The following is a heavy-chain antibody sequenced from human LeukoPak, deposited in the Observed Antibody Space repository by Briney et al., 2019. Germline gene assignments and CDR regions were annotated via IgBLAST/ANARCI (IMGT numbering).Heavy chain of an antibody. J-gene: IGHJ4*02. CDR3: ARDSSMLRGPLVIYYFDF. Sequence: QPGGSLRLSCAASGFTFSSYEMNWVRQAPGKGLEWVSYISSSGSTIYYADSVKGRFTISRDNAKNSLYLQMNSLRADDTAVYYCARDSSMLRGPLVIYYFDFWGQGTLVTVSS. D-gene: IGHD3-10*01. CDR2: ISSSGSTI. CDR1: GFTFSSYE. V-gene: IGHV3-48*03.